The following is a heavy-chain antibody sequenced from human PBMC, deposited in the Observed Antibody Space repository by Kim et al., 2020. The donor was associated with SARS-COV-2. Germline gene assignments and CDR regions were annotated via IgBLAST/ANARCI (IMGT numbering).Heavy chain of an antibody. CDR2: ISYDGSNK. J-gene: IGHJ3*02. CDR3: ARALTYYYDSSGYYSDAFDI. D-gene: IGHD3-22*01. CDR1: GFTFSSYA. V-gene: IGHV3-30*04. Sequence: GGSLRLSCAASGFTFSSYAMHWVRQAPGKGLEWVAVISYDGSNKYYADSVKGRFTISRYNSKNTLYLQMNSLRAEDTAVYYCARALTYYYDSSGYYSDAFDIWGDGTMVTGSS.